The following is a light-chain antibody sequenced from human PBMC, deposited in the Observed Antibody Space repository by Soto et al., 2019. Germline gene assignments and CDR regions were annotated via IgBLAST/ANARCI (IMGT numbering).Light chain of an antibody. CDR2: EVS. Sequence: QSALTQPASVAGSPGHSITISCTGTSSDVGGYNYVSWYQQHPGKAPKLIIYEVSNRPSGVSNRFSGSKSGNTASLTISGLQAEDEADYYCNSSTSKSTGVFGTGTKVTVL. CDR1: SSDVGGYNY. CDR3: NSSTSKSTGV. J-gene: IGLJ1*01. V-gene: IGLV2-14*01.